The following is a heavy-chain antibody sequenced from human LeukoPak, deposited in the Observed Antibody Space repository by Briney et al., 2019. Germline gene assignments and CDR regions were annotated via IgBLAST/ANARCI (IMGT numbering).Heavy chain of an antibody. V-gene: IGHV1-69*04. J-gene: IGHJ6*02. CDR1: GGTFTTHA. CDR2: IILMLGKP. Sequence: SVKVSCKASGGTFTTHAISWVRQAPGQGVEWMGRIILMLGKPNYGQKSQGRVTITADKFTSTVYMELTSLRSEDTAVYYCARDETVREDYYGMDVWGQGTTVTVSS. D-gene: IGHD4-11*01. CDR3: ARDETVREDYYGMDV.